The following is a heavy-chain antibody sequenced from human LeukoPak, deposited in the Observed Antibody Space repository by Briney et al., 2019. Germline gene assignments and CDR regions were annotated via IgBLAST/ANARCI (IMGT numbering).Heavy chain of an antibody. V-gene: IGHV3-66*01. CDR3: ASSTLHAFDI. CDR2: IYSGGST. J-gene: IGHJ3*02. Sequence: GGFLRLSCAASGFTVSSNYMSWVRQAPGKGLEWVSVIYSGGSTYYADSVKGRFTISRDNSKNTLYLQMNSLRAEDTAVYYCASSTLHAFDIWGQGTMVTVSS. CDR1: GFTVSSNY.